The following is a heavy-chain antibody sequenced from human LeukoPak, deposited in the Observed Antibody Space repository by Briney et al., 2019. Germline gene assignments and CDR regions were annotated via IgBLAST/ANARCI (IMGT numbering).Heavy chain of an antibody. CDR1: GYNFTAYY. Sequence: GASVKVSCKASGYNFTAYYVHWVRQAPGQGLEWMGWINPNSGGTNYAQKFQGKVTMTRDTSITTAYMDLSRLTSDDTAVYYCAGGGFDPWGQGTLVTVSS. D-gene: IGHD3-16*01. J-gene: IGHJ5*02. CDR3: AGGGFDP. CDR2: INPNSGGT. V-gene: IGHV1-2*02.